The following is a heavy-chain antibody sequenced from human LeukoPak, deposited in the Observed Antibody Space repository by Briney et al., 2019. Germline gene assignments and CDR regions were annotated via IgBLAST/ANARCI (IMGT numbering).Heavy chain of an antibody. CDR2: ISYDGSNK. Sequence: GGSLRLSCAASGFTFSSYGMHWVRQAPGNGLEWVAVISYDGSNKYYADSVKGRFTISRDNSKNTLYLQMNSLRAEDTAVYYCAKVWGDSACSSTSCYTTNYYYYGMDVWGQGTTVTVSS. CDR1: GFTFSSYG. D-gene: IGHD2-2*02. V-gene: IGHV3-30*18. J-gene: IGHJ6*02. CDR3: AKVWGDSACSSTSCYTTNYYYYGMDV.